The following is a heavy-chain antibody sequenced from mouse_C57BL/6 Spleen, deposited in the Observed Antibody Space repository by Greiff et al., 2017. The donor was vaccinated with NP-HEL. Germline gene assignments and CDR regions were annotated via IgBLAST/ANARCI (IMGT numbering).Heavy chain of an antibody. V-gene: IGHV1-64*01. CDR3: ARKGIYYGNPAWFAY. J-gene: IGHJ3*01. CDR2: IHPNSGST. Sequence: VQLQQSGAELVKPGASVKLSCKASGYTFTSYWMHWVKQRPGQGLEWIGMIHPNSGSTNYNEKFKSKATLTVDKSSSTAYMQLSSLTSEDSAVYYCARKGIYYGNPAWFAYWGQGTLVTVSA. D-gene: IGHD2-1*01. CDR1: GYTFTSYW.